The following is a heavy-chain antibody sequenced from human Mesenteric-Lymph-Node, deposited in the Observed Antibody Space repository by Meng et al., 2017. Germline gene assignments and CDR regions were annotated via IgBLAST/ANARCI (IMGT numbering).Heavy chain of an antibody. CDR2: IYYSGST. V-gene: IGHV4-31*03. CDR1: AGSISSGGYY. Sequence: QVRLHESVSGLVKLSQTLCLSCTVSAGSISSGGYYWSWIRQHPGKGLEWIGYIYYSGSTYYNPSLKSRVTISVDTSKNQFSLKLSSVTAADTAVYYCARDYCGGDCYSGGTWFDSWGQGTLVTVSS. D-gene: IGHD2-21*02. CDR3: ARDYCGGDCYSGGTWFDS. J-gene: IGHJ5*01.